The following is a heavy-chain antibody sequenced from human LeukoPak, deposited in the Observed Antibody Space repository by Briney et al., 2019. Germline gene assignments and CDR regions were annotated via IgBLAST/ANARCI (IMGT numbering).Heavy chain of an antibody. V-gene: IGHV3-30*02. CDR1: GFTFSSYG. CDR2: IRYDGSNK. Sequence: GGSLRLSRAASGFTFSSYGMHWVRQAPGKGLEWVAFIRYDGSNKYYADSVKGRFTISRDNSKNTLYLQMNSLRAEDTAVYYCAKDQEEGGYDFLGPYYFDYWGQGTLVTVSS. CDR3: AKDQEEGGYDFLGPYYFDY. J-gene: IGHJ4*02. D-gene: IGHD5-12*01.